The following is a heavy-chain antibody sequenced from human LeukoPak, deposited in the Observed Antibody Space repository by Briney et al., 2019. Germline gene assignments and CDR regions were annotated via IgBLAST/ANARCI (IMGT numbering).Heavy chain of an antibody. CDR1: GFTFSSYD. CDR2: FSGSGGSI. CDR3: ARRRGVTFGDFDY. D-gene: IGHD3-10*01. J-gene: IGHJ4*02. Sequence: GGSLRLSCAASGFTFSSYDMSWVRQAPGKGLEWVSSFSGSGGSIYYADSVKGRFTISRDNSKNTLYLQMNSLRAEDTAVYCCARRRGVTFGDFDYWGQGTLVTVSS. V-gene: IGHV3-23*01.